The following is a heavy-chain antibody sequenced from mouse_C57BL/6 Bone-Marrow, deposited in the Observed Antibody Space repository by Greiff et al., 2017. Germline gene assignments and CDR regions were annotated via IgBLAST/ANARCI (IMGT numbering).Heavy chain of an antibody. D-gene: IGHD2-2*01. CDR1: GYTFTSYW. CDR3: ARKEGYPYYYAMDY. V-gene: IGHV1-69*01. J-gene: IGHJ4*01. Sequence: QVQLQQSGAELVMPGASVKLSCKASGYTFTSYWMHWVKQRPGQGLAWIGEIDPSDSYTNYNQKFKGKSTLTVDKSSSTAYMQLSSLTSEDSAVYYCARKEGYPYYYAMDYWGQGTSVTVSS. CDR2: IDPSDSYT.